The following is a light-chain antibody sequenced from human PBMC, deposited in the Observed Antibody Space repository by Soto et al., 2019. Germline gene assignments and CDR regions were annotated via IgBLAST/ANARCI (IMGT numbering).Light chain of an antibody. CDR3: QQYINWPPIT. CDR2: GES. J-gene: IGKJ5*01. CDR1: QSSSSS. V-gene: IGKV3-15*01. Sequence: EIAMTQSPGTLSASPGARATLSCWASQSSSSSLAWYQQKPGQAPRFLIYGESTMATAIPARFSGSGSGTKCTLAISSLQSYDVAGYYCQQYINWPPITFGQGTRMEI.